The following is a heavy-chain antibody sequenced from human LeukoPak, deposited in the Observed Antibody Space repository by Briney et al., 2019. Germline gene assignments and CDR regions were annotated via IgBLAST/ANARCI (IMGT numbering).Heavy chain of an antibody. CDR3: ARGRGYSTLGAFDI. J-gene: IGHJ3*02. Sequence: PGGSLRLSCAASGFTFSFYGMHWVRQAPAKGLEWVVIIWSHGNQKYYADSVEGRFTVSRDNSKNSLYLQMNSLRAEDTAVYYCARGRGYSTLGAFDIWGQGTMVTVSS. V-gene: IGHV3-33*01. CDR2: IWSHGNQK. CDR1: GFTFSFYG. D-gene: IGHD5-18*01.